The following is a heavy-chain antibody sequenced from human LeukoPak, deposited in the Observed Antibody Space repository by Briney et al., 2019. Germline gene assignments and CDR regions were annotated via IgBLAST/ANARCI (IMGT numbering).Heavy chain of an antibody. Sequence: ASVKVSCKASGYSFITYPINWVRQAPGQGLELMGWINTNTGNPTYAQGFTGRFVFSLDTSVSTAYLQISRLKAEDTAVYYCARDYTVALGTTTYFQHWGQGTLVTVSS. CDR3: ARDYTVALGTTTYFQH. CDR1: GYSFITYP. D-gene: IGHD1-7*01. V-gene: IGHV7-4-1*02. CDR2: INTNTGNP. J-gene: IGHJ1*01.